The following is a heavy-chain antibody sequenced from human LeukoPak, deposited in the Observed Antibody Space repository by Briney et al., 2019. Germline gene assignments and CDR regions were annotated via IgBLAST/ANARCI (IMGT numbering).Heavy chain of an antibody. Sequence: SETLSLTCTVSGDSITSYYWSWVRQPPGKGLEWIGYIYYTGSTNYNPSLKSRVTMSVDTSKNQFALRVNSVTAADTAVYYCARVLAEMAAVWRDDVFDIWGQGTMVTVSS. CDR1: GDSITSYY. CDR3: ARVLAEMAAVWRDDVFDI. D-gene: IGHD5-24*01. CDR2: IYYTGST. J-gene: IGHJ3*02. V-gene: IGHV4-59*01.